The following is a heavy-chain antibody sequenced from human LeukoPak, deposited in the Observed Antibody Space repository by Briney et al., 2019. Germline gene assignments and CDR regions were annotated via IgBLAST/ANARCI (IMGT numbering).Heavy chain of an antibody. CDR1: GFTFTSYD. J-gene: IGHJ5*02. V-gene: IGHV1-8*01. CDR2: MNPNNGNT. D-gene: IGHD3-10*01. Sequence: ASVKVSCKASGFTFTSYDINWVRQASGQGLEWMGWMNPNNGNTGYAQKFQGRVTMTRDTSISTAYMELRGLRSEGTAVYYCVRDGEGVAISVNYWFDPWGQGTLVTVSS. CDR3: VRDGEGVAISVNYWFDP.